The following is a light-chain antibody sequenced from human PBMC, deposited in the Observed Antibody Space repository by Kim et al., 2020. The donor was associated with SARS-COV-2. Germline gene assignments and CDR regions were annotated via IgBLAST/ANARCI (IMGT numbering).Light chain of an antibody. CDR3: QQYGSSPKLT. CDR1: QSVSSSY. V-gene: IGKV3-20*01. CDR2: GAS. J-gene: IGKJ4*01. Sequence: PGERAAPSCRASQSVSSSYFAWYQQKPGQQPRLLIYGASSRATGIPDRFSGSGSGTNFTLTISRLEPEDFAVYYCQQYGSSPKLTFGGGTKVDIK.